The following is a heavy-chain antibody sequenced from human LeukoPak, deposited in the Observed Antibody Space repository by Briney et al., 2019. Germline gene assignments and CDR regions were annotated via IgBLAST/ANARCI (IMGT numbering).Heavy chain of an antibody. D-gene: IGHD3-3*01. CDR3: AREEKAYYDFWSGPNDAFDI. J-gene: IGHJ3*02. CDR1: GGSISSYY. CDR2: IYYSGST. V-gene: IGHV4-59*01. Sequence: SETLSLTCTVSGGSISSYYWSWIRQPPGKGLEWIGYIYYSGSTNYNPSLKSRVTISVDTSKNQFSLKLSSVTAADTAVYYCAREEKAYYDFWSGPNDAFDIWGQGTMVTVSS.